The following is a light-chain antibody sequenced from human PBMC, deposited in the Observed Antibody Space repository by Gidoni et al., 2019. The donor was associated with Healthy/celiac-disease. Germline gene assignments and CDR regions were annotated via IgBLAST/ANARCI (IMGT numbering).Light chain of an antibody. J-gene: IGKJ2*01. CDR1: QSVSSSY. CDR3: QQYGSSPPRT. Sequence: EIVLTQSPGTLSLSPGDRATLSCRASQSVSSSYLAWYQQKPGQAPRLRIYGASSRATGIPDRFSGSGSGTDFTLTISRLEPEDFAVYYCQQYGSSPPRTFXQXTKLEIK. V-gene: IGKV3-20*01. CDR2: GAS.